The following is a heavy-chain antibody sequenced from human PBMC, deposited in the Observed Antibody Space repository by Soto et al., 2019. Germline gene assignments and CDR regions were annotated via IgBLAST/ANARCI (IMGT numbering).Heavy chain of an antibody. J-gene: IGHJ4*02. CDR3: ARVVGRGYSYGYFDY. D-gene: IGHD5-18*01. V-gene: IGHV4-30-4*01. Sequence: SETLSLTCTVSGGSISSGDYYWSWIRQPPGKGLEWIGYIYYSGSTYYNPSLKSRVTISVDTSKNQFSLKLSSVTAADTAVYYCARVVGRGYSYGYFDYWGQGTLVTVSS. CDR1: GGSISSGDYY. CDR2: IYYSGST.